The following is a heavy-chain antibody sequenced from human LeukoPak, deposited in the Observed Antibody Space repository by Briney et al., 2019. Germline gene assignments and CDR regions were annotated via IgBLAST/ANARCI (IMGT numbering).Heavy chain of an antibody. V-gene: IGHV7-4-1*02. J-gene: IGHJ4*02. CDR3: ARGLYDYVWGSYRYNPYFDY. CDR2: INTNAGNL. D-gene: IGHD3-16*02. CDR1: GYTFTSYA. Sequence: ASVKVSCKASGYTFTSYAMNWVRQAPGQGLEWMGWINTNAGNLTYAQGFTGRFVFSLDTSVSTAYLQISSLKAEDTAVYYCARGLYDYVWGSYRYNPYFDYWGQGTLVTVSS.